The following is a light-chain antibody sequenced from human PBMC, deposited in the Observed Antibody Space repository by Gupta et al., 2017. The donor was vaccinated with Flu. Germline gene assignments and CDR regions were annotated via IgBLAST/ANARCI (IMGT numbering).Light chain of an antibody. V-gene: IGLV2-14*01. CDR3: SSYATTDTLV. Sequence: VSWYQQFPGKAPKLIIFEVTNRPSGVSSRFSGSKSGNTASLTISGLQAADEADYFCSSYATTDTLVFGSGTTVTV. CDR2: EVT. J-gene: IGLJ1*01.